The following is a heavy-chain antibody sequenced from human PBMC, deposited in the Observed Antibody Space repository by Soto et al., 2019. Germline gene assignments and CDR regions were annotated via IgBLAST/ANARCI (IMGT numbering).Heavy chain of an antibody. CDR1: GYTFTSYG. CDR2: ISAYNGNT. CDR3: ARAYSSGWYFDY. J-gene: IGHJ4*02. Sequence: XSVKVSCKASGYTFTSYGISWVRQAPGQGLEWMGWISAYNGNTNYAQKLQGRVTMTTDTSTSTAYMELRSLRSDDTAVYYCARAYSSGWYFDYWGQGTLVTVSS. V-gene: IGHV1-18*01. D-gene: IGHD6-19*01.